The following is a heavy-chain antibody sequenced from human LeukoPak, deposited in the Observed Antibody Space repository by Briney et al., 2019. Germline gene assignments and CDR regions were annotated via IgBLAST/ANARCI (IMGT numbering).Heavy chain of an antibody. CDR3: ARDRRYNWNDERDAFDI. V-gene: IGHV4-59*12. CDR2: IYYSGST. Sequence: SETLSLTCTVSGGSISSYYWSWIRQPPGKGLEWIGYIYYSGSTNYNPSLKSRVTISVDTSKNQFSLKLSSVTAADTAVYYCARDRRYNWNDERDAFDIWGQGTMVTVSS. D-gene: IGHD1-1*01. CDR1: GGSISSYY. J-gene: IGHJ3*02.